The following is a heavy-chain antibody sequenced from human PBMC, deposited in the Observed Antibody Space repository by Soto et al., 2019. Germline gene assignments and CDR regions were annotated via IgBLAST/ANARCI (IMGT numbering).Heavy chain of an antibody. V-gene: IGHV3-23*01. J-gene: IGHJ4*02. Sequence: WGSLRVSCASSVFTFSIYAMCWVRQGPGKGLDWVAVVSIGGSTHYADSVRGRFTISRDNSKNTLSLQMNSLTAEDTALYFCAKRRGAGGHFDYWGQGAMVTVSS. D-gene: IGHD2-15*01. CDR3: AKRRGAGGHFDY. CDR2: VSIGGST. CDR1: VFTFSIYA.